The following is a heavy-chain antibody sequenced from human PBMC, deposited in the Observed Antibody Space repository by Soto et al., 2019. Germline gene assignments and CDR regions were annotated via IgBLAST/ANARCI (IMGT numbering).Heavy chain of an antibody. CDR2: ISSSSSYI. CDR3: ARDHGGYDRSSFYGMDV. Sequence: GGSLRLSCAASGFTFSSYSMNWVRQAPGKGLEWVSSISSSSSYIYYADSVKGRFTISRDNAKNSLYLQMNSLRAEDTAVYYCARDHGGYDRSSFYGMDVWGQGTTVTVSS. V-gene: IGHV3-21*01. D-gene: IGHD6-6*01. CDR1: GFTFSSYS. J-gene: IGHJ6*02.